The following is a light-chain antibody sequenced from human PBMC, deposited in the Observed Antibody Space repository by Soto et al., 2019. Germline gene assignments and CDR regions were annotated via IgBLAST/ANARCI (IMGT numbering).Light chain of an antibody. CDR1: SSNIGAGFD. CDR2: TNT. CDR3: QSYDRSLSGVV. J-gene: IGLJ3*02. V-gene: IGLV1-40*01. Sequence: QAVVTQPPSVSGAPGQRITISCTGNSSNIGAGFDVHWYQQLPGTAPKLLIFTNTNRPSGVPDRFSGSKSGTSASLAITGLQAGDEADYHCQSYDRSLSGVVFGGGTKGTVL.